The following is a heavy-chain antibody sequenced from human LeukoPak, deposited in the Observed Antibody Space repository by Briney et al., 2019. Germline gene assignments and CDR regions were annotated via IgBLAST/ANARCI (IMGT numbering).Heavy chain of an antibody. Sequence: GGSLRLSCAASGFTFRSYALHWVRQAPGKGLEWVAVISYDGSNKYYADSVKGRFTISRDSSKNTLYLQMNSLRAEDTALYYCAKVCVGLRIAAAGFDYWGQGTLVTVSS. D-gene: IGHD6-13*01. J-gene: IGHJ4*02. CDR1: GFTFRSYA. CDR3: AKVCVGLRIAAAGFDY. V-gene: IGHV3-30*18. CDR2: ISYDGSNK.